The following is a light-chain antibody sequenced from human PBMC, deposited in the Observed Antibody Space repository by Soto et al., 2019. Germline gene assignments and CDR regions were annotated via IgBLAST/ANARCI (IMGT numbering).Light chain of an antibody. CDR1: SSDVGGYNY. CDR3: NSYAGGTFLYV. CDR2: EVT. Sequence: QSALTQPPSASGSPGQSVTISCTGTSSDVGGYNYVSWYQQHPGKAPKLMIYEVTKRPSGVPDRFSGSKSGNTASLTVSGLQAEDEADYYCNSYAGGTFLYVFGSGTKVTVL. J-gene: IGLJ1*01. V-gene: IGLV2-8*01.